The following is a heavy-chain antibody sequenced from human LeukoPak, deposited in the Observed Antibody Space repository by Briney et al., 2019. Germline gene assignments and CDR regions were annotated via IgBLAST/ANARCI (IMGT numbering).Heavy chain of an antibody. Sequence: SETLSLTCTVSGGSISSYYWSWIRQPPGKGLEWIGYIYYSGRTNYNPSLKSRVTISVDTSKNQFSLKLSSVTAADTAVYYCARRTQYDDAFDIWGQGTMVTVSS. CDR1: GGSISSYY. V-gene: IGHV4-59*08. J-gene: IGHJ3*02. CDR3: ARRTQYDDAFDI. D-gene: IGHD3-3*01. CDR2: IYYSGRT.